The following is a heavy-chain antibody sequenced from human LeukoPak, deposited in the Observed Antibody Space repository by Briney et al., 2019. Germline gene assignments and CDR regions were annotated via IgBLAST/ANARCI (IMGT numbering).Heavy chain of an antibody. D-gene: IGHD3-3*01. CDR1: GYTFTSYA. CDR3: ARSRDYDFWSYTVVTQSYYYYMDV. J-gene: IGHJ6*03. Sequence: ASVKVSCKASGYTFTSYAISWVRQAPGQGLEWMGGIIPIFGTANYAQKFQGRVTITTDKSTSTAYMELSSLRSEDTAVYYCARSRDYDFWSYTVVTQSYYYYMDVWGKGTTVTVSS. CDR2: IIPIFGTA. V-gene: IGHV1-69*05.